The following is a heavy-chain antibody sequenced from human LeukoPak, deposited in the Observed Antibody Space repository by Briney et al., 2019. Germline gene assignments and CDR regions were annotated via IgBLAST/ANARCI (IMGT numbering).Heavy chain of an antibody. CDR1: GFTFSSYW. D-gene: IGHD5-12*01. J-gene: IGHJ6*02. CDR3: ARDWSSGYDPPYYYYGMDV. CDR2: IGEDGSEK. Sequence: GGSLRLSCAASGFTFSSYWMSWVRQAPGKGLEWVANIGEDGSEKYYVDSVKGRFTISRDNAKNSLYLQMNSLRAEDTAVYYCARDWSSGYDPPYYYYGMDVWGQGTTVTVSS. V-gene: IGHV3-7*01.